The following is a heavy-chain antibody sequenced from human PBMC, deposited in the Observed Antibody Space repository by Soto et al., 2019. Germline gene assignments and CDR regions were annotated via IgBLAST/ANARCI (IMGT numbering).Heavy chain of an antibody. V-gene: IGHV3-66*01. CDR2: IYSGGST. CDR1: GFTVSSNY. D-gene: IGHD2-2*01. CDR3: ARATTHCSSTSCYLYYFAY. Sequence: EVQLVESGGGLVQPGGFLRLSCAASGFTVSSNYMSWVRQAPGKGLEWVSGIYSGGSTYYADSVKVRFTISRDNSKNTLYLQMNSLRAEDTAVYCCARATTHCSSTSCYLYYFAYWGQGTLVTVSS. J-gene: IGHJ4*02.